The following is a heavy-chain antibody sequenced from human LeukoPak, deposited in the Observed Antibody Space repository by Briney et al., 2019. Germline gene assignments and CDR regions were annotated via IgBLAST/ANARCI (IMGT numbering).Heavy chain of an antibody. D-gene: IGHD3-3*01. CDR2: ISSSSSTI. J-gene: IGHJ4*02. CDR1: GFTFSSYS. Sequence: PGGSLRLSCAASGFTFSSYSMNWVRQAPGKGLEWVSYISSSSSTIYYADSVKGRFTISRDNAKNSLYLQMNSLRAEDTAVYYCARALEDFYFDYWGQGTLVTVSS. V-gene: IGHV3-48*01. CDR3: ARALEDFYFDY.